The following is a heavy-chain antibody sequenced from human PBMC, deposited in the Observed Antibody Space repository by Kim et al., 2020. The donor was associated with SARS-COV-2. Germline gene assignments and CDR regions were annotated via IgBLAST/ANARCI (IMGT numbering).Heavy chain of an antibody. CDR2: INTNTGNP. CDR3: ARVSFGHVVVPAAMWGTGDYFDY. J-gene: IGHJ4*02. D-gene: IGHD2-2*01. Sequence: ASVKVSCKASGYTFTSYAMNWVRQAPGQGLEWMGWINTNTGNPTYAQGFTGRFVFSLDTSVSTAYLQISSLKAEDTAVYYCARVSFGHVVVPAAMWGTGDYFDYWGQGTLVTVSS. V-gene: IGHV7-4-1*02. CDR1: GYTFTSYA.